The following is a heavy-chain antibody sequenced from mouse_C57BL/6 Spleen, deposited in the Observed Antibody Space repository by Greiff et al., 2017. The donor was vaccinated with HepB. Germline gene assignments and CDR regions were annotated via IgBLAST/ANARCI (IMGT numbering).Heavy chain of an antibody. CDR1: GYAFTNYL. J-gene: IGHJ4*01. CDR3: SRNGDSSGTGYAMDY. CDR2: INPGSGGT. D-gene: IGHD3-2*02. Sequence: QVQLQQSGAELVRPGTSVKVSCKASGYAFTNYLIEWVKQRPGQGLEWIGVINPGSGGTNYNEKFKGKATLTADKSSSTAYMQLSSLTSEDSAVYFCSRNGDSSGTGYAMDYWGQGTSVTVSS. V-gene: IGHV1-54*01.